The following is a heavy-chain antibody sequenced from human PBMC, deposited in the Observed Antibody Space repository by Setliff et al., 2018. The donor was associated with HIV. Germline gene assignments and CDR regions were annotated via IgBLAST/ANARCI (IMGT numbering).Heavy chain of an antibody. Sequence: ASVKVSCKASGYISTTHYIHWVRQAPGQGIEWMGISNPSGRSTSYAQKFRGRVTLTRDKSTTTVYMELSSLRSDDTAVYYCARGGRIDESRGYYHPLAYWGQGTLVTVSS. CDR3: ARGGRIDESRGYYHPLAY. CDR2: SNPSGRST. V-gene: IGHV1-46*01. J-gene: IGHJ4*02. CDR1: GYISTTHY. D-gene: IGHD3-22*01.